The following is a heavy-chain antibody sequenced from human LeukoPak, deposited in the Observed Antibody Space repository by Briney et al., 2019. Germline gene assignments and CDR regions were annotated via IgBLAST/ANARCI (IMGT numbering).Heavy chain of an antibody. CDR2: IKQDGSEE. V-gene: IGHV3-7*01. D-gene: IGHD3-16*02. Sequence: GGSLRLSCAASGFTFSSYWMTWVRQAPGKGLEWVANIKQDGSEEYYVDSVKGRFTISRDNAKNSLYLQMNSLRAEDTAVYYCARDTYDYVWRSYLGYHYYMDVWGKGTTVTISS. CDR1: GFTFSSYW. J-gene: IGHJ6*03. CDR3: ARDTYDYVWRSYLGYHYYMDV.